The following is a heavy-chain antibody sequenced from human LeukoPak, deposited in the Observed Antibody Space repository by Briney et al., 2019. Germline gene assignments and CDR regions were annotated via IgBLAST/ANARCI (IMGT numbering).Heavy chain of an antibody. J-gene: IGHJ4*02. V-gene: IGHV3-43*02. CDR2: ISGDGGST. CDR3: AKEATRHYGDYVAITQPFDY. D-gene: IGHD4-17*01. Sequence: PGGSLRLSCAASGFTFDDYAMHWVRQAPGKGLEWVSLISGDGGSTYYADSVKGRFTISRDNSKNSLYLQMNSLRTEDTALYYCAKEATRHYGDYVAITQPFDYWGQGTLVTVSS. CDR1: GFTFDDYA.